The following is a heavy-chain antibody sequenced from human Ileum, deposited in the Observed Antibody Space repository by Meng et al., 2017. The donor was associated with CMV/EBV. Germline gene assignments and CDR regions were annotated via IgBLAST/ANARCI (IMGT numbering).Heavy chain of an antibody. CDR1: GGSTTSSTYY. CDR3: ARNVGFYSSQIAY. V-gene: IGHV4-39*07. D-gene: IGHD3-3*01. Sequence: LQRTAGGPGLGKPRETRSCTCTAAGGSTTSSTYYWGWIRQPPGKGLEWIGSVYYSGTTYYNPSLKSRVNMSIDTSKNRFSLKLSSATAADTAVYYCARNVGFYSSQIAYWGQGALVTVSS. J-gene: IGHJ4*02. CDR2: VYYSGTT.